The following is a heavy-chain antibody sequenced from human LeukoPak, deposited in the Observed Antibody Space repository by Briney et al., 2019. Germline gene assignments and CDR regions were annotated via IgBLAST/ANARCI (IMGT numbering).Heavy chain of an antibody. CDR3: AKGSNDYGDAALNY. J-gene: IGHJ4*02. CDR2: ISGSGGNT. CDR1: GFTFSTYA. D-gene: IGHD4-17*01. Sequence: GGSLRLSCAASGFTFSTYAMSWVRQPPGKGLEWVSSISGSGGNTYYADSVKGRFTISRDNSKNTLYLQMNSLRADAAAGYYCAKGSNDYGDAALNYWGQGTLVTVSS. V-gene: IGHV3-23*01.